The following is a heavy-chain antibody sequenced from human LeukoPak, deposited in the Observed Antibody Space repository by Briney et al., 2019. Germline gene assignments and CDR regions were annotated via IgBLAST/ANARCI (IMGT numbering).Heavy chain of an antibody. J-gene: IGHJ6*02. CDR1: GFTFSSYG. Sequence: GGSLRLSCAASGFTFSSYGMHWVRQAPGKGLEWVALMSSDGSNKYYADSVKGRFTISRDTSKNTLYLQMNSLRAEDTAVYYCAGEGSAYGMDVWGQGTTVTVSS. D-gene: IGHD2-15*01. CDR2: MSSDGSNK. CDR3: AGEGSAYGMDV. V-gene: IGHV3-30*03.